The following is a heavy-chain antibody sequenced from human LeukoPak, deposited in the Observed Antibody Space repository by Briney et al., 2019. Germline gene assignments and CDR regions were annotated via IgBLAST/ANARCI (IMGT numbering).Heavy chain of an antibody. Sequence: SETLSLTCTVSGGPISSYYSRWLRKPPGKGLEWIGYIYYSGSTNYNTTLRSRVTISVDTSNDQFSLKLSSVTAADTVVYYCARASYDILTGYLDAFDIWGQGTMVTVSS. D-gene: IGHD3-9*01. CDR2: IYYSGST. CDR1: GGPISSYY. V-gene: IGHV4-59*01. CDR3: ARASYDILTGYLDAFDI. J-gene: IGHJ3*02.